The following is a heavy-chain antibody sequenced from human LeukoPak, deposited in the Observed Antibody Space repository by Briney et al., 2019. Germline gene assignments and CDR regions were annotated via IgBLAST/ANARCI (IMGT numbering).Heavy chain of an antibody. J-gene: IGHJ5*02. CDR2: IFHSGPS. CDR1: GDSISSGDYS. CDR3: ARELWFVNAPGSWLDP. V-gene: IGHV4-30-2*01. Sequence: SETLSLTCAVSGDSISSGDYSWSWIRQPSGKGLEWIGYIFHSGPSYYNPSLKRRVTISVDKSKNQFSLRLTSVTAADTAVYYCARELWFVNAPGSWLDPWGQGTLVTVSS. D-gene: IGHD3-10*01.